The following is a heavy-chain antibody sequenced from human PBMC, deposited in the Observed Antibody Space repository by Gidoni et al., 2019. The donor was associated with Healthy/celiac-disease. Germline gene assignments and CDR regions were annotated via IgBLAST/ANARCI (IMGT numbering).Heavy chain of an antibody. CDR2: IYYSGST. CDR1: GCSITSGDSY. CDR3: ARGYSSGYYYAHYWYFDL. J-gene: IGHJ2*01. D-gene: IGHD3-22*01. Sequence: QVQLQESGPGLVKPSQTLSLTCPVSGCSITSGDSYWSWIRQPPGKGLEWIGYIYYSGSTYYNPSLKSRVTISVDTSKNQFSLKLSSVTAADTAVYYCARGYSSGYYYAHYWYFDLWGRGTLVTVSS. V-gene: IGHV4-30-4*01.